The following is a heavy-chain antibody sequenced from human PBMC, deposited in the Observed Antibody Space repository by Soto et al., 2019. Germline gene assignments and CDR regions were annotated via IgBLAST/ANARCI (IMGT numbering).Heavy chain of an antibody. J-gene: IGHJ4*02. D-gene: IGHD3-3*01. CDR1: GFSFTDDY. CDR3: VHDFFGMND. CDR2: SRNKANTYST. Sequence: GGSLRLSCAASGFSFTDDYMDWVRQTPGKGLEWVGRSRNKANTYSTEYAASVKGRFSISRDNSKNSLYLQMNSLKTEDTATYYCVHDFFGMNDWGRGTLV. V-gene: IGHV3-72*01.